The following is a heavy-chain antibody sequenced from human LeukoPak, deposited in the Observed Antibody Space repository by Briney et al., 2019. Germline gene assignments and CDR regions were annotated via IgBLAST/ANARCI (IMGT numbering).Heavy chain of an antibody. V-gene: IGHV1-2*02. CDR2: INPNSGGT. Sequence: GASVKVSCKASGYTFTGYYMHWVRQAPGQGLEWMGWINPNSGGTNSAQKFQGRVTMTRDTSISTAYMELSRLKSDDTAVYYCATQRGSYLWGTDFDYWGQGTLVTVSS. J-gene: IGHJ4*02. CDR1: GYTFTGYY. CDR3: ATQRGSYLWGTDFDY. D-gene: IGHD3-16*01.